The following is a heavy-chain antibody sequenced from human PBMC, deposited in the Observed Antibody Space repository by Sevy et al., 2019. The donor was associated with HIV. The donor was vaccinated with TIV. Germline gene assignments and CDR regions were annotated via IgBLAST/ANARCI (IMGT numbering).Heavy chain of an antibody. Sequence: GGSLRLSCAASGFTFSSFWMHWVRQAPGKGLEWVANIKQDGSEKYYVHSVKGRFTISRDNAKNSLYLQMNSLRAEDTAVYYCAREIGGGSSFWGQGTLVTVSS. V-gene: IGHV3-7*01. D-gene: IGHD2-15*01. CDR2: IKQDGSEK. J-gene: IGHJ4*02. CDR3: AREIGGGSSF. CDR1: GFTFSSFW.